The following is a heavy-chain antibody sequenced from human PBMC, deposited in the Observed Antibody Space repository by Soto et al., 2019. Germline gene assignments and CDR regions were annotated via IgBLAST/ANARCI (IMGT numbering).Heavy chain of an antibody. CDR1: GFTFDDYA. D-gene: IGHD1-7*01. CDR2: ISWNSGSI. J-gene: IGHJ3*02. Sequence: EVQLVESGGGLVQPGRSLRLSCAASGFTFDDYAMHWVRQAPGKGLEWVSGISWNSGSIGYADSVKGRFTISRDNAKNSLYLQMNSLRAEDTALYYCAKNQFPLTGTTDLAFDIWGQGTMVTVSS. V-gene: IGHV3-9*01. CDR3: AKNQFPLTGTTDLAFDI.